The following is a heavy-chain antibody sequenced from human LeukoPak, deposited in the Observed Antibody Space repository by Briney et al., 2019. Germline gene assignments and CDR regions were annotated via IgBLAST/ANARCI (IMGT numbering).Heavy chain of an antibody. CDR1: GFTFSSYA. Sequence: GGSLRLSCAASGFTFSSYAMSWVRQAPGKGLEWVSAISGSGGSTYYADSAKGRFTISRDNSKNTLYLQMNSLRAEDTAVYYCANPSYSSGWYYFDYWGQGTLVTVSS. V-gene: IGHV3-23*01. J-gene: IGHJ4*02. D-gene: IGHD6-19*01. CDR2: ISGSGGST. CDR3: ANPSYSSGWYYFDY.